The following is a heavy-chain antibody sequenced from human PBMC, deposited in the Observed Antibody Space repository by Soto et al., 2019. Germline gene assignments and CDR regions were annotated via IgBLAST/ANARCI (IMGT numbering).Heavy chain of an antibody. D-gene: IGHD3-3*01. CDR3: AKGSASDGGSEHFQH. Sequence: QVQLVESGGGVVQPGRSLRLSCAASGFTFRFYAMHWVRQAPGKGLEWVATVSYDGSNEYYADSVKRRFTTSRDNSNNTLYLQMSSLRVDDTAIFYCAKGSASDGGSEHFQHWGQGTLVTVSS. CDR2: VSYDGSNE. CDR1: GFTFRFYA. V-gene: IGHV3-30*18. J-gene: IGHJ1*01.